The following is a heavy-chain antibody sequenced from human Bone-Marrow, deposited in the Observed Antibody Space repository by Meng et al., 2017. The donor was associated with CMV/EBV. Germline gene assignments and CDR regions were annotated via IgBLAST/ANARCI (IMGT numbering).Heavy chain of an antibody. CDR1: GGTFSSYA. J-gene: IGHJ6*02. D-gene: IGHD2/OR15-2a*01. CDR2: MNPNRGNT. CDR3: ARGQVQCSTINCHDYRFSGMDV. Sequence: ASVKVSCKASGGTFSSYAISWVRQASGQGLEWVGWMNPNRGNTAYAQKFQGRVTMTRDTSTSIAYMELSSLRSGDTAVYYCARGQVQCSTINCHDYRFSGMDVWGQGITVTVSS. V-gene: IGHV1-8*02.